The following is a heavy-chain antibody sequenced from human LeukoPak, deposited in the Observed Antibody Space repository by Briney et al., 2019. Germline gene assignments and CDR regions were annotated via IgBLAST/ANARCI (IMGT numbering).Heavy chain of an antibody. V-gene: IGHV4-59*08. J-gene: IGHJ4*02. CDR2: IYYSGST. CDR3: ARLKAGDSSGWYPSFGY. Sequence: SETLSLTCTVSGGSISSYYWSWIRQPPGKGLEWIGYIYYSGSTNYNPSLKSRVTISVDTSKNQFSLKLSSVTAADTAVYYCARLKAGDSSGWYPSFGYWGQGTLVTVSS. CDR1: GGSISSYY. D-gene: IGHD6-19*01.